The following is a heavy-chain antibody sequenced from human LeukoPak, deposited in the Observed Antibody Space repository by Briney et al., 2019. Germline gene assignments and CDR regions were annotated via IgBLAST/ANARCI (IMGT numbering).Heavy chain of an antibody. Sequence: GGSLRLSCAASGITFSSYGMTWVRQAPGKELAWVSGISGSGGNTHYADSVKGRFTISRDNSKNTVYLQMNSLRAEDTAVYYCAKAGMSTVTTWGLTWFDPWGQGTLVTVSS. J-gene: IGHJ5*02. V-gene: IGHV3-23*01. D-gene: IGHD4-17*01. CDR1: GITFSSYG. CDR2: ISGSGGNT. CDR3: AKAGMSTVTTWGLTWFDP.